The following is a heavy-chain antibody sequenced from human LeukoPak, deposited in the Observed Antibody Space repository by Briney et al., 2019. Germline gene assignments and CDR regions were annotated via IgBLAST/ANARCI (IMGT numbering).Heavy chain of an antibody. V-gene: IGHV4-4*08. CDR1: GASIGSYY. D-gene: IGHD1-1*01. Sequence: SETLSHTCTVSGASIGSYYWSWIRQPPGKGLEWIGYISSSGSTNYNPSLKSRVTISKDMSKNQFSLKLISVTAADTALYYCARVIYNTYTNNWRFDYWGQGTLVTVSS. CDR3: ARVIYNTYTNNWRFDY. CDR2: ISSSGST. J-gene: IGHJ4*02.